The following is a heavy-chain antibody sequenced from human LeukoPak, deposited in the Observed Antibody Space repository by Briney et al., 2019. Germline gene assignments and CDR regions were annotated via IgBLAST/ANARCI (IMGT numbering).Heavy chain of an antibody. D-gene: IGHD2-2*01. V-gene: IGHV4-34*01. CDR1: GVSFRGYY. Sequence: AETLSLTCAVYGVSFRGYYWSWIRQPPGKGLEWIGEINHSGSTNYNPSLKSRVTISLDTSMKKFSLKLNSVTAADTAVYYCASTERCSTTCPLDYWGQGTLVTVSS. J-gene: IGHJ4*02. CDR2: INHSGST. CDR3: ASTERCSTTCPLDY.